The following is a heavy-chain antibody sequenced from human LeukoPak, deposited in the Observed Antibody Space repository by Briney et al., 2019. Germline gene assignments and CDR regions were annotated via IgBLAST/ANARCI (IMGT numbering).Heavy chain of an antibody. CDR3: ARRGIAARTIDY. D-gene: IGHD6-6*01. V-gene: IGHV4-39*07. Sequence: PSETLSLTCTVSGGSISSSSYYWGWIRQPPGKGLEWIGSIYYSGSTNYNPSLKSRVTMSVDTSKNQFSLKLSSVTAADTAVYYCARRGIAARTIDYWGQGTLVTVSS. CDR1: GGSISSSSYY. J-gene: IGHJ4*02. CDR2: IYYSGST.